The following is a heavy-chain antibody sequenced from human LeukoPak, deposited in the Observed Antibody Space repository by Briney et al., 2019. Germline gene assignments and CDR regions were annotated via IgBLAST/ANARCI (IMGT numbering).Heavy chain of an antibody. J-gene: IGHJ6*03. CDR3: AIKVDPSYYYYYYMGV. V-gene: IGHV4-34*01. D-gene: IGHD1-26*01. Sequence: PSETLSLTCAVYGGSFSGYYWSWIRQPPGKWLEWIGEINHSGSTNYNPSLKSRVTISVDTSKNQFSLKLSSVTAADTAVYYCAIKVDPSYYYYYYMGVWGKGTTVTVSS. CDR2: INHSGST. CDR1: GGSFSGYY.